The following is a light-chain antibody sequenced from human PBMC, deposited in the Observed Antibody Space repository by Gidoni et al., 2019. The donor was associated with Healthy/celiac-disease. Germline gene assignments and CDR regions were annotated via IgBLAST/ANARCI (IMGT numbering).Light chain of an antibody. V-gene: IGLV3-21*04. CDR3: QVWARSSAHWV. J-gene: IGLJ3*02. Sequence: YVLTQPPSVSVAPGKTARITCGGNNIGGKRVHWYQQKPGQSPVLVIYYDSDRPSGLPERFSGPNSGNPATLTISRVEAGDEADYYCQVWARSSAHWVVGGWTKLTVL. CDR2: YDS. CDR1: NIGGKR.